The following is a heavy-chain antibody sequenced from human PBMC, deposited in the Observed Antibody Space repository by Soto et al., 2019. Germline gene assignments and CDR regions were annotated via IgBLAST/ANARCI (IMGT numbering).Heavy chain of an antibody. CDR2: ISGSGDTT. J-gene: IGHJ4*02. V-gene: IGHV3-23*01. CDR3: AKVKTWTYLDF. Sequence: GGSLRLSCAASGFTFTNYAMTWVRQAPGRGLEWVSSISGSGDTTYYADAVEGRLTISRDNSKSTLYLQMDSLRAEDTALYYCAKVKTWTYLDFWGQGALVTVS. CDR1: GFTFTNYA. D-gene: IGHD5-12*01.